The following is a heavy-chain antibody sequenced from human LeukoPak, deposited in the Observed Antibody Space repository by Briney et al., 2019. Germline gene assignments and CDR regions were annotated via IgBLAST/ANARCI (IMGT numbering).Heavy chain of an antibody. CDR2: INPNSGGT. V-gene: IGHV1-2*06. J-gene: IGHJ6*03. CDR3: ARGGAATVSSYYYYYYMDV. D-gene: IGHD6-25*01. CDR1: GYTFTGYY. Sequence: VASVKVSCKASGYTFTGYYMHWVRQAPGQGLEWMGRINPNSGGTNYAQKFQGRATMTRETPISTAYMELSRLRSDDTAVYYCARGGAATVSSYYYYYYMDVWGKGTTVTVSS.